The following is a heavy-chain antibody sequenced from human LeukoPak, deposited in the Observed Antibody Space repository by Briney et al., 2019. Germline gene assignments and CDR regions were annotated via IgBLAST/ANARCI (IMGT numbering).Heavy chain of an antibody. V-gene: IGHV6-1*01. CDR3: ARDAYYGDPNYGMDV. J-gene: IGHJ6*02. CDR2: TYYRSKWYN. D-gene: IGHD4-17*01. Sequence: SQTLSLTCAISGDTVSSNIAAWNSVRQSPSRGLEWLGRTYYRSKWYNDYAVSVKSRITINPDTSKNQFPLQLNSVTPEDTAVYYCARDAYYGDPNYGMDVWGQGTTVTVSS. CDR1: GDTVSSNIAA.